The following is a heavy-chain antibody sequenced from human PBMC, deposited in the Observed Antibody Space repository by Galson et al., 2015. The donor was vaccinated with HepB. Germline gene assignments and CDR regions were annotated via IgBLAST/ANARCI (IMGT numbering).Heavy chain of an antibody. CDR1: GGSISSYY. CDR2: IYYSGST. D-gene: IGHD6-19*01. V-gene: IGHV4-59*01. J-gene: IGHJ5*02. Sequence: LSLTCSVSGGSISSYYWSWIRQPPGQELEWIGYIYYSGSTNYNPSLKSRVTISVDTSKNQFSLKLSSVTAADTAVYYCARDKRQWLVNWFDPWGQGTLVTVSS. CDR3: ARDKRQWLVNWFDP.